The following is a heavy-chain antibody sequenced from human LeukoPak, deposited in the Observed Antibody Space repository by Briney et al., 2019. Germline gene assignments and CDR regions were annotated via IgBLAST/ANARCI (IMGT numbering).Heavy chain of an antibody. CDR2: IYNSGST. Sequence: SETLSLTCTVSGGSISSSNYYWGWIRQPPGKGLEWFGSIYNSGSTFYNPSLKSRVTISVDTSKNQFSLKLTSVTAADTALYYCATSGYGGNSRFGYWGQGTLVTVSS. V-gene: IGHV4-39*01. J-gene: IGHJ4*02. D-gene: IGHD4-23*01. CDR3: ATSGYGGNSRFGY. CDR1: GGSISSSNYY.